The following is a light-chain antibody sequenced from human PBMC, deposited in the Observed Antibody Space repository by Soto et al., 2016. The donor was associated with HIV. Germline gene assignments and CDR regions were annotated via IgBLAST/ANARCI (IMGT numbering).Light chain of an antibody. CDR2: DAS. CDR3: QQYASPFL. Sequence: DIQMTQSPSSLSASVGDRVTITCQASQDISRYLNWYQQKPGQAPHVLISDASNLETGVPSRFSASGSGTHFTLHHLPAFHREDIGTYYCQQYASPFLFGPGTILDLK. J-gene: IGKJ3*01. CDR1: QDISRY. V-gene: IGKV1-33*01.